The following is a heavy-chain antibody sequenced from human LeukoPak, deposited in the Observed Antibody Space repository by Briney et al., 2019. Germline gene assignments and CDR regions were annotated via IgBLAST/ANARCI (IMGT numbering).Heavy chain of an antibody. J-gene: IGHJ3*02. CDR3: ACLKVITMVRGVIVGAFDI. V-gene: IGHV1-69*13. D-gene: IGHD3-10*01. Sequence: GASVKVSCKASGGTFSSYAISWVRQAPGQGLEWMGGIIPIFGTANYAQKFQGRVTVTADESTSTAYMELSSLRSEDTAVYYCACLKVITMVRGVIVGAFDIWGQGTMVTFSS. CDR2: IIPIFGTA. CDR1: GGTFSSYA.